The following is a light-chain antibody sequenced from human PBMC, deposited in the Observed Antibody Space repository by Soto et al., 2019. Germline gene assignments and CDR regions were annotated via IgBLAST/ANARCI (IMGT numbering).Light chain of an antibody. V-gene: IGKV3-15*01. J-gene: IGKJ1*01. CDR3: QQYNIWPPWT. Sequence: EIVMTQSPATLSVSPGERATLSCRASQSVSSNLAWYQQKSGQAPRLLIYGASTRATGIPARFSGSGSGTEFTLTISSLQSEDFAVYYCQQYNIWPPWTFGQGTKVEIK. CDR1: QSVSSN. CDR2: GAS.